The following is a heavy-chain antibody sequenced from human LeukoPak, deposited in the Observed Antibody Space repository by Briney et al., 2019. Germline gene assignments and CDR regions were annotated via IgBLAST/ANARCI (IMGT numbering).Heavy chain of an antibody. CDR3: ARGRNSGSYFDY. CDR1: GFTFSSYG. CDR2: IKQDGSEK. V-gene: IGHV3-7*01. Sequence: PGGSLRLSCAASGFTFSSYGMSWVRQAPGKGLEWVANIKQDGSEKYYVDSVKGRFTISRDNAKNSLYLQMNSLRAEDTAVYYCARGRNSGSYFDYWGQGTLVTVSS. J-gene: IGHJ4*02. D-gene: IGHD1-26*01.